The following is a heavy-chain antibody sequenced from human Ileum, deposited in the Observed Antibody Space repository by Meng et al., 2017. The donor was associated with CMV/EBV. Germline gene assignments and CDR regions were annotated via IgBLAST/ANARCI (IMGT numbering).Heavy chain of an antibody. J-gene: IGHJ4*02. CDR2: IKQDGSAT. CDR3: VREDIVVFDY. D-gene: IGHD2-15*01. Sequence: GGSLRLSCAVSGFTYSNFWMSWVRQSPGMGLEWVANIKQDGSATYYADSVKGRFTISRDNAKNSLYLQMDNLRADDTAVYYCVREDIVVFDYWGQGTQVTVSS. V-gene: IGHV3-7*01. CDR1: GFTYSNFW.